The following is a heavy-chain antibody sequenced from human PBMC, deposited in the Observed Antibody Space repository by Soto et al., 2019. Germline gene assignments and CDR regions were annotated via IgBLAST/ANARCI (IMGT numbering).Heavy chain of an antibody. D-gene: IGHD3-10*01. J-gene: IGHJ6*02. V-gene: IGHV3-33*01. CDR2: IWFDGGNK. CDR3: ARANYGSGSNYYYGMDV. CDR1: GFTFSRYG. Sequence: QVELVESGGGVVQPGRSLRLSCAAAGFTFSRYGMHWVRQAPGKGLEWVAVIWFDGGNKYYTDSVKGRFTISRDNSKNTLDLQMNSLRVEDTAVYYCARANYGSGSNYYYGMDVWGQGTTVTVSS.